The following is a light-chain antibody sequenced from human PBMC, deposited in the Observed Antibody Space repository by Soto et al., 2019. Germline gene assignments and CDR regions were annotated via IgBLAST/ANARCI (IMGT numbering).Light chain of an antibody. CDR2: DAS. Sequence: EIVLTQSPATLSFSPGERATLSCRASQSVSSYLAWYQQKPGQAPRLLIYDASNRATGIPARFSGSGSGTDFTLTISSLEPEDFAVYYCQQRSNWPYTFGQGTKVDIK. J-gene: IGKJ2*01. V-gene: IGKV3-11*01. CDR3: QQRSNWPYT. CDR1: QSVSSY.